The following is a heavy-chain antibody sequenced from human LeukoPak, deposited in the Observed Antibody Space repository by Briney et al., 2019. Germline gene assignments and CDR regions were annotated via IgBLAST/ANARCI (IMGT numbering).Heavy chain of an antibody. V-gene: IGHV3-23*01. J-gene: IGHJ4*02. CDR1: GFTFSSYA. Sequence: GGSLRLSCAASGFTFSSYAMAWVRQAPGKGLEWVSAISGDGANTYYADSVKGRFTISRDNSKNTLYLQMNSLRAEDTAVYYCAKARPAGFCSSTSCYRDYFDYWGQGTLVTVSS. CDR2: ISGDGANT. D-gene: IGHD2-2*02. CDR3: AKARPAGFCSSTSCYRDYFDY.